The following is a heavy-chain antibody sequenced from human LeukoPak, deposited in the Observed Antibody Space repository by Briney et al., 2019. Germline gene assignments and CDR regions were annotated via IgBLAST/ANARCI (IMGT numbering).Heavy chain of an antibody. D-gene: IGHD2-21*02. J-gene: IGHJ4*02. CDR1: GFTFSTCS. Sequence: GGSLRLSCAASGFTFSTCSMNWVRQAPGKGLEWVSYISSSGVTIYYADSVKGRFTISRDNAKNSLYLQMNSLRAEDTAVYYCASYVRVVTAYPFDYWGQGTLVTVSS. CDR2: ISSSGVTI. CDR3: ASYVRVVTAYPFDY. V-gene: IGHV3-48*04.